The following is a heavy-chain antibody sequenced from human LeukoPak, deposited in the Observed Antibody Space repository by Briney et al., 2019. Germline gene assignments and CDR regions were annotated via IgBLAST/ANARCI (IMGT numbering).Heavy chain of an antibody. CDR1: GGSFSGYY. CDR3: ATLVATITLGWFDP. V-gene: IGHV4-34*01. CDR2: INHSGST. Sequence: SETPSLTCAVYGGSFSGYYWSWIRQPPGKGLEWIGEINHSGSTNYNPSLKSRVTISVDTSKNQFSLKLSSVTAADTAVYYCATLVATITLGWFDPWGQGTLVTVSS. J-gene: IGHJ5*02. D-gene: IGHD5-12*01.